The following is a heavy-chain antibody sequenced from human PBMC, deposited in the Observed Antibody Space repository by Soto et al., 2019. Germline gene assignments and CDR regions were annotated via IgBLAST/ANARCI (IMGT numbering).Heavy chain of an antibody. D-gene: IGHD2-21*02. V-gene: IGHV1-18*01. CDR3: ARMVVTAMEPSYGMDV. Sequence: QVQLVQSGAEVRKPGASVKVPCKASGYTFTSYGISWVRQAPGQGLEWMGWISTYNGNTNYAEKLQGRVTMTTDTSTSTAYMELRSLRSDDRAVCYCARMVVTAMEPSYGMDVWGQGTTVIVSS. CDR1: GYTFTSYG. J-gene: IGHJ6*02. CDR2: ISTYNGNT.